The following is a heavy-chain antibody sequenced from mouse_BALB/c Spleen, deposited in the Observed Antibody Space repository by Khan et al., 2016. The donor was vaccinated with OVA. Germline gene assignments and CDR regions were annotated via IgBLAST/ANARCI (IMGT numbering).Heavy chain of an antibody. D-gene: IGHD2-12*01. CDR3: ARSLYYSDSYAMDY. CDR2: ISSTGST. Sequence: EVQLQESGPGLVKPSQSLSLTCTVTGYSITSDFAWNWIRQFPGNKLEWMGYISSTGSTSYSPSLKSRFSITRDTSKNQFFLHLNSVTTEDTATYYCARSLYYSDSYAMDYWGHGTSVTVS. J-gene: IGHJ4*01. CDR1: GYSITSDFA. V-gene: IGHV3-2*02.